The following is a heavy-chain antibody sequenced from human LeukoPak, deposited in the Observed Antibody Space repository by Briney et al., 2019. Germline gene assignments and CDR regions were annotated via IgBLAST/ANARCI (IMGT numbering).Heavy chain of an antibody. Sequence: PSETLSLTCTVSGGSISSYYWSWLRQPPGKGLEWIGYISYSGSTNYNPSLKSRVTMSVDRSRNQFPLKLNSVTAADTAVYYCARHIDNGWYAFWGQGTLVTVSS. CDR3: ARHIDNGWYAF. J-gene: IGHJ4*02. CDR1: GGSISSYY. D-gene: IGHD6-19*01. V-gene: IGHV4-59*08. CDR2: ISYSGST.